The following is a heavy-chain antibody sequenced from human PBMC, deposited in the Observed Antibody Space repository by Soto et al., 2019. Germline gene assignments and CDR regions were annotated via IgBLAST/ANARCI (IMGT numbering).Heavy chain of an antibody. V-gene: IGHV1-8*01. J-gene: IGHJ6*02. CDR3: PRGPQTGVEYYYYYGLDV. CDR1: GYTFTSYD. CDR2: MAPKSGNT. Sequence: ASVKVSRKASGYTFTSYDINWVRQANGQGLEWLGWMAPKSGNTGYAQKFQGRVTMTRNTSIGTAYMELSRLRSEDTAVYYCPRGPQTGVEYYYYYGLDVWGQGTTVTDSS.